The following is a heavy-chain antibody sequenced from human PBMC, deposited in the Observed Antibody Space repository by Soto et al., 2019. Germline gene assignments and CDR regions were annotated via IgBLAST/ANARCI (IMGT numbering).Heavy chain of an antibody. Sequence: QLQLQESGPGLVKPSETRSSPCTVSGNSVTFSDYYWGWIRQPPGKGLEWIGSIHYSGSTYYNPSLKSRVTISGDTSKKQFSLKLTSVTAADAAVYYCAAHDSGGYYAEYWGQGTLVTVSA. J-gene: IGHJ4*02. CDR2: IHYSGST. CDR1: GNSVTFSDYY. V-gene: IGHV4-39*01. CDR3: AAHDSGGYYAEY. D-gene: IGHD3-22*01.